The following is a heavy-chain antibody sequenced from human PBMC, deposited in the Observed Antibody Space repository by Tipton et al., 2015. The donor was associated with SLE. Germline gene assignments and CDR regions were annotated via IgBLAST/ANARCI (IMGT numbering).Heavy chain of an antibody. V-gene: IGHV4-38-2*02. Sequence: LRLSCSVSGYAISSGYYWGWIRQSPGMGLEWIGSVHHSGSTDYNPSLKSRVTISLDRSKNQFSLKLTSMTAADTAVYFCAAFRYCDDSNCMEAFDFWGQGTMVIVSS. CDR1: GYAISSGYY. CDR2: VHHSGST. D-gene: IGHD3-9*01. CDR3: AAFRYCDDSNCMEAFDF. J-gene: IGHJ3*01.